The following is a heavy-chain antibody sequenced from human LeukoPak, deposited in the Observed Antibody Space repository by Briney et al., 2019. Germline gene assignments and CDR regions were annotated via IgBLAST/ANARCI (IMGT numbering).Heavy chain of an antibody. D-gene: IGHD2/OR15-2a*01. CDR1: GYTFTGYY. Sequence: ASVKVSCKASGYTFTGYYMHWVRQAPGQGLEWMGWINPNSGCTNYAQKFQGRVTMTRDTSISTAYMELSRLRSEDTAVYYCARGREYYSARFDPWGQGTLVTVSS. CDR2: INPNSGCT. V-gene: IGHV1-2*02. CDR3: ARGREYYSARFDP. J-gene: IGHJ5*02.